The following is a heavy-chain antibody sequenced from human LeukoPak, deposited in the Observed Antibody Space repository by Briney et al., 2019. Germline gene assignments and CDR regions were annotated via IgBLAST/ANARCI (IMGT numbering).Heavy chain of an antibody. Sequence: QPGRSLRLSCAASGFTFSSYAMHWVRQAPGKGLEWVAVISYDGSNKYYADSVKGRFTISRGNSKNTPYLQMDSLSAEDTAVYYCARDGVEKSQIYYFDYWGQGTLVTVSS. V-gene: IGHV3-30-3*01. D-gene: IGHD3-16*01. CDR3: ARDGVEKSQIYYFDY. CDR2: ISYDGSNK. CDR1: GFTFSSYA. J-gene: IGHJ4*02.